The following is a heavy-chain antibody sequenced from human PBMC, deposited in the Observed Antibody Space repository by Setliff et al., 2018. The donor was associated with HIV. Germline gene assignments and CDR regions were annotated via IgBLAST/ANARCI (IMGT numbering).Heavy chain of an antibody. CDR2: IYPDDSDT. D-gene: IGHD1-26*01. V-gene: IGHV5-51*01. CDR1: GYSFTNYW. J-gene: IGHJ4*02. CDR3: ARRTGSYLADY. Sequence: PGESLKISCKASGYSFTNYWIGWVRQMPGKGLEWMGIIYPDDSDTRYSPSFRGQVTISADKSISTAYLQWSSLKASDTALYYCARRTGSYLADYWGQGTLVTVSS.